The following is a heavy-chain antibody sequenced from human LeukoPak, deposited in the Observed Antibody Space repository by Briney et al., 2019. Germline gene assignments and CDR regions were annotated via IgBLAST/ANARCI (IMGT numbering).Heavy chain of an antibody. CDR1: GGSISSYY. J-gene: IGHJ5*02. CDR3: ARSIAAAGTDWFDP. D-gene: IGHD6-13*01. CDR2: IYYSGST. Sequence: SETLSLTCTVSGGSISSYYWSWIRQPPGKGLEWIGYIYYSGSTNYNPSLKSRVTISVDTSKNQFSLKLSSVTAADTAVYYCARSIAAAGTDWFDPWGQGTLVTVSS. V-gene: IGHV4-59*12.